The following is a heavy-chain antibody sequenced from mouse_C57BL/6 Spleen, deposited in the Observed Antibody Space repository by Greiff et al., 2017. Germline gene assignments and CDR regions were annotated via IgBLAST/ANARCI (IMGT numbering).Heavy chain of an antibody. CDR2: IYPGSGNT. D-gene: IGHD1-1*01. CDR1: GYTFTDYY. CDR3: ARYYGSTSYYFDY. V-gene: IGHV1-76*01. J-gene: IGHJ2*01. Sequence: QVQLQQSGAELVRPGASVKLSCKASGYTFTDYYINWVKRSPGQGLEWIARIYPGSGNTYYNEKFKGKATLTAEKSSSTAYMQLSSLTSEDSAVYFCARYYGSTSYYFDYWGQGTTLTVSS.